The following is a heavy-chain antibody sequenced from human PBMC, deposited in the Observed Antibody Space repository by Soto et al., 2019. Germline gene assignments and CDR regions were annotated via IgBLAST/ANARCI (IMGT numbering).Heavy chain of an antibody. J-gene: IGHJ6*02. CDR2: VYPGDSDT. CDR1: GYSFTSYW. V-gene: IGHV5-51*01. Sequence: GESLKISCKGSGYSFTSYWIGWVRQMPGKGLEWMGIVYPGDSDTRYSPSFQGQVTISADKSISTAYLQWSSLKASDTAMYYCARRGGNGGSYYYYGMDVWGQGTTVTVSS. CDR3: ARRGGNGGSYYYYGMDV. D-gene: IGHD2-15*01.